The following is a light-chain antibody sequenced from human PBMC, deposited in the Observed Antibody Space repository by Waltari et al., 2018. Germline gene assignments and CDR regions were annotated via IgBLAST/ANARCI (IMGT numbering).Light chain of an antibody. CDR3: SSYTTNVE. V-gene: IGLV2-14*03. CDR1: CNDFVTNDH. Sequence: QSALTQPASVSGSPGQSITISCTGTCNDFVTNDHVSWYQQYPGKAPKLIIYDVTYRPSVVSNRFSASKSGNTASLTISGLQAEDEADYYCSSYTTNVEFGAGTKLTVL. J-gene: IGLJ2*01. CDR2: DVT.